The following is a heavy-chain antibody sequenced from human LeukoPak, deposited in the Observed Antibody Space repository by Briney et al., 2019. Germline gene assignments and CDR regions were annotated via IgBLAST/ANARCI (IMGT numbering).Heavy chain of an antibody. CDR1: GGTFSSYA. D-gene: IGHD6-19*01. V-gene: IGHV1-69*04. CDR3: AREDSSGWSAGWFDP. CDR2: IIPILGIA. J-gene: IGHJ5*02. Sequence: SVKVSCKASGGTFSSYAISWVRQAPGQGLEWMGRIIPILGIANYAQKFQGRVTITADKSTRTAYMELSSLRSEDTAVYYCAREDSSGWSAGWFDPWGQGTLVTVSS.